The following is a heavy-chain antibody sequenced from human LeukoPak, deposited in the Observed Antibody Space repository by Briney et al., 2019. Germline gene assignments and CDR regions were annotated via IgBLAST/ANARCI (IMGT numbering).Heavy chain of an antibody. CDR3: AKDRVGYYGSGSSRFDP. J-gene: IGHJ5*02. Sequence: GGSLRLSCAASGFTFSSYAMSWVRQAPGKGLEWVSAISGSGGSTYYADSVKGRFTISRDNSKNTLYLQMNSLRAGDTAVYYCAKDRVGYYGSGSSRFDPWGQGTLVTVSS. CDR1: GFTFSSYA. CDR2: ISGSGGST. V-gene: IGHV3-23*01. D-gene: IGHD3-10*01.